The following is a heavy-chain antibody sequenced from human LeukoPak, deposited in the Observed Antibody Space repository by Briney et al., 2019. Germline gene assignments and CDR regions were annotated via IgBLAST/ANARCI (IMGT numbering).Heavy chain of an antibody. CDR2: ISAYNGNT. V-gene: IGHV1-18*01. CDR1: GYPFDNFG. Sequence: GAAVKVSCKASGYPFDNFGLTWVRQAPGQALEWMGWISAYNGNTHYAQKFRGRLTMTTDTSTTTAYLELRSLKSDDTAVYYCARDRLGGDLTGESLYWGQGTLVTVSS. CDR3: ARDRLGGDLTGESLY. J-gene: IGHJ4*02. D-gene: IGHD4-17*01.